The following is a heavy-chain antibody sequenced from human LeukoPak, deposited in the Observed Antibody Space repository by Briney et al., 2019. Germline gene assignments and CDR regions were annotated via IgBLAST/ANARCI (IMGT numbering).Heavy chain of an antibody. D-gene: IGHD3-22*01. V-gene: IGHV1-46*01. CDR2: INPSGGST. CDR1: GYTFTSYY. CDR3: ARDQRGYYDSSGYYGADY. Sequence: ASVKVSCKASGYTFTSYYMHWVRQAPGQGLEWMGIINPSGGSTSYAQKFQGRVTMTRDMSTSTVYMELSSLRSEDTAVYYCARDQRGYYDSSGYYGADYWGQGTLVTVSS. J-gene: IGHJ4*02.